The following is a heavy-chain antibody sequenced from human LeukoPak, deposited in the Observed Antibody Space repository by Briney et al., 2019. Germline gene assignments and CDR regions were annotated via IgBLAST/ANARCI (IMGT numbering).Heavy chain of an antibody. CDR3: AGVISGYYGDY. CDR2: ICISSSYI. J-gene: IGHJ4*02. V-gene: IGHV3-21*01. D-gene: IGHD5-12*01. CDR1: GFTFISYT. Sequence: SGGSLRLSCAASGFTFISYTMNWVRQAPGKGLEWVSSICISSSYIYYADSVKGRFTISRDNAKNSLYLEMDSLRAEDTAVYYSAGVISGYYGDYWGPGTLVTVSS.